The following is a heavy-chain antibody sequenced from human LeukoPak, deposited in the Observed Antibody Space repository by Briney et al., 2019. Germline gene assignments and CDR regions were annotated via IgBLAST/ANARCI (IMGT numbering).Heavy chain of an antibody. V-gene: IGHV3-48*03. D-gene: IGHD6-13*01. CDR3: ARERQQLGYYYGMDV. J-gene: IGHJ6*02. CDR2: ISSSGGTI. Sequence: GGSLRLSCAASGLTFSSYEMNWVRQAPGKGLEWVSYISSSGGTIYYADSVKGRFTISRDNAKNSLYLQMNSLRAEDTAVYYCARERQQLGYYYGMDVWGQGTTVTVSS. CDR1: GLTFSSYE.